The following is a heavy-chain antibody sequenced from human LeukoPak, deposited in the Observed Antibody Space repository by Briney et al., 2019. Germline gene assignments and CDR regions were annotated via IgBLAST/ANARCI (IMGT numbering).Heavy chain of an antibody. D-gene: IGHD3-10*01. CDR1: GYSFTSYW. V-gene: IGHV5-51*01. CDR2: IYPGDSDT. CDR3: ARRKGFGELRIGDWFDP. J-gene: IGHJ5*02. Sequence: GESLKIPCKGSGYSFTSYWIGWVRQMPGKGLEWMGIIYPGDSDTRYSPSFQGQVTISADKSISTAYLQWSSLKASDTAMYYCARRKGFGELRIGDWFDPWGQGTLVTVSS.